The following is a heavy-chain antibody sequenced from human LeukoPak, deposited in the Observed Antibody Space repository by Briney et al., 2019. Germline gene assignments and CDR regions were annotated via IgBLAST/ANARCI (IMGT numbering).Heavy chain of an antibody. J-gene: IGHJ3*02. V-gene: IGHV3-30*02. CDR3: ARGRNNIAAVVVLDDAFDI. Sequence: SGGSLRLSCAASRFTFSTYAMSWVRQAPGKGLEWVAFIRYDGINKYYADSVKGRFTISRDNSKNTLYLQMNSLRAEDTAVYYCARGRNNIAAVVVLDDAFDIWGQGTMVTVSS. CDR2: IRYDGINK. CDR1: RFTFSTYA. D-gene: IGHD6-13*01.